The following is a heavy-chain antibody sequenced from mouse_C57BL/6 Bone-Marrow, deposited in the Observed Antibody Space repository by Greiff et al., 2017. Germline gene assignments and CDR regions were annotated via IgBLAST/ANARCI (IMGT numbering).Heavy chain of an antibody. D-gene: IGHD2-12*01. V-gene: IGHV1-82*01. CDR2: IYPGDGDT. J-gene: IGHJ2*01. Sequence: LQESGPELVKPGASVKISCKASGYAFSSSWMNWVKQRPGTGLEWIGRIYPGDGDTNYNGKFKGKATLTADKSSSTAYMQLSSLTSEDSAVYFCARSKGLRQGFDYWGQGTTLTVSS. CDR1: GYAFSSSW. CDR3: ARSKGLRQGFDY.